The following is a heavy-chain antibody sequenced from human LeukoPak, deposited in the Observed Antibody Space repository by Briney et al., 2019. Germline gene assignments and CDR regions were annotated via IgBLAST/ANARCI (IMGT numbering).Heavy chain of an antibody. CDR1: GFTFSSYG. Sequence: GGSLSLSCAASGFTFSSYGMHWVRQAPGKGLEWVAVIWYDGIKEYYADSVKGRFTISRDNSKNTLYLQMNSLRAEDTAVYYCARQDATTTPGGYFDYWGQGTLVTVSS. V-gene: IGHV3-33*01. CDR2: IWYDGIKE. CDR3: ARQDATTTPGGYFDY. D-gene: IGHD4-17*01. J-gene: IGHJ4*02.